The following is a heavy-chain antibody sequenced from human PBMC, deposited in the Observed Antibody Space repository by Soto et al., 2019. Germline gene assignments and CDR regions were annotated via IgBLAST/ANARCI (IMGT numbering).Heavy chain of an antibody. D-gene: IGHD3-22*01. J-gene: IGHJ4*02. CDR2: IIPICGTA. Sequence: QVQLVQSGAEVKKPGSSVKVSCKASGGTFSSYAISWVRQAPGQGLEWMGGIIPICGTANYAQKFQGRVTITADESTSTAYMDLSSLRSDDTAVYYCASHPLDDSSGYYYVQFDYWGQGTLVTVSS. V-gene: IGHV1-69*01. CDR3: ASHPLDDSSGYYYVQFDY. CDR1: GGTFSSYA.